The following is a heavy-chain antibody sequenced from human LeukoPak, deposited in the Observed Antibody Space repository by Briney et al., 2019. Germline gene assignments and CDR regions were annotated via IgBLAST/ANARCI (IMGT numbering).Heavy chain of an antibody. J-gene: IGHJ6*03. CDR2: IRSDGSTI. CDR1: GFTFSSYE. V-gene: IGHV3-48*03. CDR3: ARQRWSWYFYMDV. Sequence: PGGSLRLSCTASGFTFSSYEMNWVRQAPGKGLEWVSYIRSDGSTIFNADSVKGRFTISRDNAKNSLYLQMNSLRAEDTAVYYCARQRWSWYFYMDVWGKGTTVTISS. D-gene: IGHD2-15*01.